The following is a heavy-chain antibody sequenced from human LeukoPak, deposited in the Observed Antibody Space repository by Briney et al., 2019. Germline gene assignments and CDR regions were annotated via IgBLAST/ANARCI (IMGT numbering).Heavy chain of an antibody. CDR1: GFTVSSNY. V-gene: IGHV3-53*01. CDR2: IYSGGST. Sequence: GGSLRLSCAASGFTVSSNYMSWVHQAPGKGLEWVSVIYSGGSTYYADSVKGRFTISRDNSKNTLYLQMNSLRAEDTAVYYCARAVRWLQFHYWGQGTLVTVSS. J-gene: IGHJ4*02. CDR3: ARAVRWLQFHY. D-gene: IGHD5-24*01.